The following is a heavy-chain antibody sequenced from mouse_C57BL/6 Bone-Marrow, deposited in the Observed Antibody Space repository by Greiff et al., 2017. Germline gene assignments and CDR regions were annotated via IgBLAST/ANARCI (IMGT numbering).Heavy chain of an antibody. J-gene: IGHJ2*01. CDR1: GYTFTSYT. V-gene: IGHV1-4*01. D-gene: IGHD1-1*01. CDR2: INPSSGYT. CDR3: ARYYCDGSSPYYFDY. Sequence: QVQLQQSGAELARPGASVKMSCKASGYTFTSYTMHWVKQRPGQGLEWIGYINPSSGYTKYNQKFKDKATLTADKSSSTAYMQLSSLTSEDSAVYYCARYYCDGSSPYYFDYWGQGTTLTVST.